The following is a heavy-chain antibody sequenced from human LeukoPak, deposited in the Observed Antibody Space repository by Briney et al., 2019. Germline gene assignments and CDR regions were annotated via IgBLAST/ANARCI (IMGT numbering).Heavy chain of an antibody. D-gene: IGHD3-3*01. CDR2: INHSGST. V-gene: IGHV4-4*02. Sequence: SETLSLTCAVSGGSISSTNWWSWVRQPPGKGLEWIGEINHSGSTNYNPSLKSRVTILVDTSKNQFSLKLSSVTAADTAVYYCARRYDFWSGYVWGQGTLVTVSS. J-gene: IGHJ4*02. CDR3: ARRYDFWSGYV. CDR1: GGSISSTNW.